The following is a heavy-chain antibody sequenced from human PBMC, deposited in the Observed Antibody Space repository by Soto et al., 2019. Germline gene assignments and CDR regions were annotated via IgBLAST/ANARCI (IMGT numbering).Heavy chain of an antibody. V-gene: IGHV3-48*01. CDR2: ISSSSSTI. Sequence: PGGSLRLSCAVSGFTFSTYSMNWVRQAPGKGLEWVSYISSSSSTIFYTDSVKGRFTVSRDNAKNSLYLQMNSLRAEDTAVYYCARPMYYYDSSGPPAYWGQGTLVTVSS. J-gene: IGHJ4*02. D-gene: IGHD3-22*01. CDR3: ARPMYYYDSSGPPAY. CDR1: GFTFSTYS.